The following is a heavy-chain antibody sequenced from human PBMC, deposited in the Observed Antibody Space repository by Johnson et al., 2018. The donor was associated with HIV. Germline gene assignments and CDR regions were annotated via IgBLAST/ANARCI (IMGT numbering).Heavy chain of an antibody. V-gene: IGHV3-30*03. CDR2: ISYDGSDK. CDR1: GFTFSSYG. D-gene: IGHD3-16*01. Sequence: QVQLVESGGGVVQPGRSLRLSCAASGFTFSSYGMNWVRQAPGKGLEWVAVISYDGSDKYYADSVKGRFTISRDNSRNTLYLQMNSLRAEDTAVYYCARAKYGGAFDVWGQGTMVSVSS. CDR3: ARAKYGGAFDV. J-gene: IGHJ3*01.